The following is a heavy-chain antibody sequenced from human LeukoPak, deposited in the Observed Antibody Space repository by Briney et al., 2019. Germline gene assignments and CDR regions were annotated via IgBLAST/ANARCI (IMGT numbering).Heavy chain of an antibody. J-gene: IGHJ4*02. CDR3: AKDLGID. CDR1: GFTFDDYA. V-gene: IGHV3-9*01. CDR2: ISWNSGSI. Sequence: GRSLRLSCAASGFTFDDYAMHWVRQAPGKGLEWVSGISWNSGSIGYADSVKGRFTISRDNAKDSLYLQMNSLRAEDTALYYCAKDLGIDWGQGTLVTVSS. D-gene: IGHD2-15*01.